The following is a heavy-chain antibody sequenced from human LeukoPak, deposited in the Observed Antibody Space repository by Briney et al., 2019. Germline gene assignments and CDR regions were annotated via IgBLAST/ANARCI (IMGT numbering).Heavy chain of an antibody. V-gene: IGHV4-4*09. CDR3: ASQSFAPYYYMDV. J-gene: IGHJ6*03. CDR1: GGSISSYY. Sequence: SETLSLTCTVSGGSISSYYWSWIRQPPGRGLEWIGYIYTSGSTNYNPSLKSRVTISVDTSKNQFSLKLSSVTAADTAVYYCASQSFAPYYYMDVWGKGTTVTVSS. CDR2: IYTSGST. D-gene: IGHD3-16*01.